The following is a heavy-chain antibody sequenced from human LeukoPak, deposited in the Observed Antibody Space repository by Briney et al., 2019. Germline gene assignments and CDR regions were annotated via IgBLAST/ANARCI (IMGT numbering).Heavy chain of an antibody. J-gene: IGHJ4*02. CDR3: ARAVGEWELLHLAY. Sequence: GGSLRLSCAASGFTFSSYAMSWVRQAPGKGLEWASVIYSGGSTYYADSVKGRFTISRDSSKNTVFLQMNSLRAEDTAVYYCARAVGEWELLHLAYWGQGTLVTVSS. CDR2: IYSGGST. CDR1: GFTFSSYA. V-gene: IGHV3-66*01. D-gene: IGHD1-26*01.